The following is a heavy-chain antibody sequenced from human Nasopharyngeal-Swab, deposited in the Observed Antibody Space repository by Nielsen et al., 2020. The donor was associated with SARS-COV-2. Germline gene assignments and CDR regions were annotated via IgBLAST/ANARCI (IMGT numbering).Heavy chain of an antibody. J-gene: IGHJ6*02. V-gene: IGHV5-51*01. CDR3: ARLACSGGSCYIPYYYYGMDV. D-gene: IGHD2-15*01. CDR2: IYPGDSDT. CDR1: GYSFTGYW. Sequence: KVSCKGSGYSFTGYWIGWVRQMPGKGLEWMGIIYPGDSDTRYSPSFQGQVTISADKSISTAYLQWSSLKASDTAMYYCARLACSGGSCYIPYYYYGMDVWGQGTTVTVSS.